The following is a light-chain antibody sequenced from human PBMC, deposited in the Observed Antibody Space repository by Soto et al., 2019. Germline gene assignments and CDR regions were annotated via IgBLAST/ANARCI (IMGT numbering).Light chain of an antibody. CDR2: EVN. CDR1: SGDVGGYYY. CDR3: SSSAGIYHYLV. J-gene: IGLJ3*02. V-gene: IGLV2-8*01. Sequence: QSALTQPASVSGSPGQSITISCTGTSGDVGGYYYVSWYQQHPGKAPRLMIYEVNKRPSGVPDRFSGSKSGYTASLTVSGLQTEDEAFYYCSSSAGIYHYLVFGGGTKVTVL.